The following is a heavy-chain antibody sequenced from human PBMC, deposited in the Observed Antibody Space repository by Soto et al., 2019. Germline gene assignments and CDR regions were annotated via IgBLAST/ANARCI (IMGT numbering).Heavy chain of an antibody. J-gene: IGHJ5*02. V-gene: IGHV3-30-3*01. CDR3: ARGYSVVVVAASYNWFDP. Sequence: QVQLVESGGGVVQPGRSLRLSCAASGFTFSSYAMHWVRQAPGKGLEWVAVISYDGSNKYYADSVKGRFTISRDNSKNRXXLQMYSLRAEDTAVYYCARGYSVVVVAASYNWFDPWGKGTLVTVSS. D-gene: IGHD2-15*01. CDR2: ISYDGSNK. CDR1: GFTFSSYA.